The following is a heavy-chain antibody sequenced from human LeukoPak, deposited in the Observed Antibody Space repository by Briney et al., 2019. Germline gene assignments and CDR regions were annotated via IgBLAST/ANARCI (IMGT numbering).Heavy chain of an antibody. CDR3: ARGLSPSDFDY. CDR2: INHSGST. Sequence: SETLSLTFAVYGGSFSGYYWSWIRQPPGKGLEWIGEINHSGSTNYNPSLKSRVTISVDTSKNQFSPTLSSVTAADTAVYYCARGLSPSDFDYWGQGTLVTVSS. J-gene: IGHJ4*02. D-gene: IGHD3-10*01. V-gene: IGHV4-34*01. CDR1: GGSFSGYY.